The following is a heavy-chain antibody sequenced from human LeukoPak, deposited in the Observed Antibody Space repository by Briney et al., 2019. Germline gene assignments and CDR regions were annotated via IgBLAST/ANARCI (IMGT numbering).Heavy chain of an antibody. CDR3: ARATIVVVPAAMDPYDY. CDR1: GFTFSSYA. D-gene: IGHD2-2*01. CDR2: ISYDGSNK. V-gene: IGHV3-30-3*01. J-gene: IGHJ4*02. Sequence: SGGSLRLSCAASGFTFSSYAMHWVRQAPGKGLEWVAVISYDGSNKYYADSVKGRFTISRDNSKNTLYLQMNSLRAEDTAVYYCARATIVVVPAAMDPYDYWGQGTLVTVSS.